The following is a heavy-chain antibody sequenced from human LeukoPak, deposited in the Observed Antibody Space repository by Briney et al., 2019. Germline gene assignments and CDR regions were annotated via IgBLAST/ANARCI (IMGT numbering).Heavy chain of an antibody. D-gene: IGHD1-26*01. J-gene: IGHJ4*02. V-gene: IGHV3-7*03. CDR3: ARDKIVGATNFDY. Sequence: TGGSLRLSCAASGFTFTNYWMTWVRQAPGKGLEWVANIKQDGSEKYYVDSVRGRFTISRDNAKNSLYLQMNSLRVEDTAMYYCARDKIVGATNFDYWGQGTLVTVSS. CDR1: GFTFTNYW. CDR2: IKQDGSEK.